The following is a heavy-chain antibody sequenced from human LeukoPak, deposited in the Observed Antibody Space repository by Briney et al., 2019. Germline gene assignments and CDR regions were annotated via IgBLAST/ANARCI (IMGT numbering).Heavy chain of an antibody. CDR1: GGSFSGYY. J-gene: IGHJ5*02. Sequence: SETLSLTCAVCGGSFSGYYWSWIRQPPGKGVEWLGEINHSGSTNYNPSLKSRVTISVDTSKNQFSLKLSSVTAADTAVYYCARRFRVPFDHWGQGTLVTVSS. D-gene: IGHD2-2*01. CDR2: INHSGST. CDR3: ARRFRVPFDH. V-gene: IGHV4-34*01.